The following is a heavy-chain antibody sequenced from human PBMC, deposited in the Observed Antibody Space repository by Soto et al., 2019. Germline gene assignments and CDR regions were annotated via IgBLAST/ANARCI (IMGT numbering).Heavy chain of an antibody. CDR1: GFTFSSYS. D-gene: IGHD3-22*01. CDR2: ISSSSSTI. CDR3: ARANYYYDSSGYYY. V-gene: IGHV3-48*02. Sequence: LRLSCAASGFTFSSYSMNWVRQAPGKGLEWVSYISSSSSTIYYADSVKGRFTISRDNAKNSLYLQMNSLRDEDTAVYYCARANYYYDSSGYYYWGQGTLVTVSS. J-gene: IGHJ4*02.